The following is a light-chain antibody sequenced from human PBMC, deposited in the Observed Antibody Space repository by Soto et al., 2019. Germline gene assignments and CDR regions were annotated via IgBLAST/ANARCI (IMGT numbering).Light chain of an antibody. CDR3: GTGDSSLSASWV. J-gene: IGLJ3*02. CDR1: TSNIGNNY. V-gene: IGLV1-51*02. CDR2: ENN. Sequence: QSVLTQPPSVSAAPGQKVTISCSGSTSNIGNNYVSWYQHLPGTAPKLLIYENNKRPSGIPDRFSGSKSGTSATLGITGLQTGDEADYYCGTGDSSLSASWVFGGGTKVTVL.